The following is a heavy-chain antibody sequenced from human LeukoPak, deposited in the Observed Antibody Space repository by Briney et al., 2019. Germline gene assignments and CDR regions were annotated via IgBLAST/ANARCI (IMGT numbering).Heavy chain of an antibody. V-gene: IGHV4-39*01. Sequence: PSXXXSLTCSVSGDSVSRSDSYWDWIRQPPGKGLEWIGTIYYSGRTYYSPSLKSRFTMSVDPSNNQFSLNLRSVTAADTALYYCARRRYYDGSGYLEWGQGTLLSVSS. D-gene: IGHD3-22*01. CDR2: IYYSGRT. CDR1: GDSVSRSDSY. J-gene: IGHJ1*01. CDR3: ARRRYYDGSGYLE.